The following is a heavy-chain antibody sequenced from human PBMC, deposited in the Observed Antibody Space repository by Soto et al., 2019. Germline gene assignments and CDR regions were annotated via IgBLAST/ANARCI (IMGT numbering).Heavy chain of an antibody. CDR2: INPNSGGT. J-gene: IGHJ4*02. CDR1: GYTFTGYY. D-gene: IGHD4-17*01. Sequence: AASVKVSCKASGYTFTGYYMHWVRQAPGQGLEWMGWINPNSGGTNYAQKFQGRVTMTRDTSISTAYMELSRLRSDDTAVYSCARANTVTTDFDYWGQGTLVTVSS. CDR3: ARANTVTTDFDY. V-gene: IGHV1-2*02.